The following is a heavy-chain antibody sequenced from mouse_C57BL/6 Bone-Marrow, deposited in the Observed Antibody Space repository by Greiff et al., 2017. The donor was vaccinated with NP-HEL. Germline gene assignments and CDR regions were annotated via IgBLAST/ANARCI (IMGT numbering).Heavy chain of an antibody. Sequence: VQLQQPGAELVKPGASVKLSCKASGYTFTSYWMHWVKQRPGQGLEWIGMIHPNSGSTNYNEKFKRKATLTVDKSSSTAYMQLCSLTSEDSAVYYCGLLRPWNYWGQGTTLTVSS. V-gene: IGHV1-64*01. D-gene: IGHD1-1*01. CDR1: GYTFTSYW. J-gene: IGHJ2*01. CDR2: IHPNSGST. CDR3: GLLRPWNY.